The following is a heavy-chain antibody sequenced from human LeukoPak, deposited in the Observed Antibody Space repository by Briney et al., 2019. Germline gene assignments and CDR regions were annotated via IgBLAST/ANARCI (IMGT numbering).Heavy chain of an antibody. CDR3: AREYSGYAPGGY. CDR1: GYTFTGYY. Sequence: GASVKVSCKASGYTFTGYYIHWVRQVPGQGLEWMGWMNPNRGDTNYAQKFQGRVTMTRDTSINTAYMELNRLASDDTAVYYCAREYSGYAPGGYWGQGTLVTVSS. CDR2: MNPNRGDT. D-gene: IGHD5-12*01. J-gene: IGHJ4*02. V-gene: IGHV1-2*02.